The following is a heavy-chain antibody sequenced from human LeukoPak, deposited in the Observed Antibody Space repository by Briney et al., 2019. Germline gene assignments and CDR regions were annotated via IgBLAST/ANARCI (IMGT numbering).Heavy chain of an antibody. V-gene: IGHV4-30-2*01. Sequence: PSGTLSLTCAVSGGSISSGGYSWSWIRQPPGKGLEWIGYIYHSGSTYYNPSLKSRVTISVDRSKNQFSLKLSSVTAADTAVYYCARGPGDYYGSGSQFDYWGQGTLVTVSS. J-gene: IGHJ4*02. CDR1: GGSISSGGYS. CDR3: ARGPGDYYGSGSQFDY. D-gene: IGHD3-10*01. CDR2: IYHSGST.